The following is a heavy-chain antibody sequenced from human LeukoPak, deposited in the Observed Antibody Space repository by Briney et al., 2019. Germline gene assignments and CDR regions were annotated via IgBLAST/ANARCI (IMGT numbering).Heavy chain of an antibody. CDR2: IFHSGST. Sequence: SETLSLTCTVSGYSISSGYYWGWIRQPPGQGLEWIGSIFHSGSTYYNPSLKSRATISLDTSKNQFSLKLSSVTAADTAVYYCASNLLGYGSGGGWFDPWGQGTLVTVSS. J-gene: IGHJ5*02. V-gene: IGHV4-38-2*02. CDR3: ASNLLGYGSGGGWFDP. CDR1: GYSISSGYY. D-gene: IGHD3-10*01.